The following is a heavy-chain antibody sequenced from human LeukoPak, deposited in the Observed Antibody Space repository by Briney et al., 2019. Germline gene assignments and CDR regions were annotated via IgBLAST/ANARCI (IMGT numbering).Heavy chain of an antibody. CDR1: GYTFTSYD. Sequence: GASVKVSCKASGYTFTSYDINWVRQATGQGLEWMGWMNPNSGNTGYAQKFQGRVTMTRNTSISTAYMELSSLRSEDTAVYYCAGGLDWYYDILTGNDAFDIWGQGTMVSVSS. CDR2: MNPNSGNT. V-gene: IGHV1-8*01. J-gene: IGHJ3*02. CDR3: AGGLDWYYDILTGNDAFDI. D-gene: IGHD3-9*01.